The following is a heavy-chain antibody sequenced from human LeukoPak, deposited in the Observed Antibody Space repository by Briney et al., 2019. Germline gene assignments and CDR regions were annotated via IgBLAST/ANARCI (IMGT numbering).Heavy chain of an antibody. CDR1: GFTFSSYA. V-gene: IGHV3-23*01. J-gene: IGHJ3*02. CDR2: ISGSGGRT. Sequence: GGSLRLSCAASGFTFSSYAMSWVRQAPGKGLEWVSAISGSGGRTYYADSVKGRFTISRDNSKNTLHLQMNSLRAEDTAVYYCAKDAKPYYYDSSGYYYAGAFDIWGQGTMVTVSS. CDR3: AKDAKPYYYDSSGYYYAGAFDI. D-gene: IGHD3-22*01.